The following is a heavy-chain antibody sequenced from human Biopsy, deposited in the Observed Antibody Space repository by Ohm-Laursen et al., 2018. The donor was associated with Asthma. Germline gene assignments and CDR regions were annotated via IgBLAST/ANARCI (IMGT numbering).Heavy chain of an antibody. CDR3: ARTFHFWSPYHAEHYQL. CDR1: GFTFGDYW. Sequence: LSLTCAASGFTFGDYWMSWVRQVPGRGLEWVANIKHDGSENNHVDSLKGRFTISRDNAKNSLYLQMNSLRAEDTAVYYCARTFHFWSPYHAEHYQLWGQGTLVTVSS. CDR2: IKHDGSEN. D-gene: IGHD3-3*02. V-gene: IGHV3-7*01. J-gene: IGHJ1*01.